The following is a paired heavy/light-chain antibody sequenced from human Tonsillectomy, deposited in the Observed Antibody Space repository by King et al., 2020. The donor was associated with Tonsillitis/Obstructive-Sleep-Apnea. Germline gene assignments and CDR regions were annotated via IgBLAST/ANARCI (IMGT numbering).Light chain of an antibody. Sequence: DIVMTQTPLSSPVTLGQPASISCRSSQSLVHKDGNTYLSWLHQRPGQPPRLLIYKVSNRFSGVPDRISGSGAGTDFTLKISRVEAEDVGVYFCMQGTRLPNTFGQGTKLEIQ. CDR3: MQGTRLPNT. CDR1: QSLVHKDGNTY. V-gene: IGKV2-24*01. CDR2: KVS. J-gene: IGKJ2*01.
Heavy chain of an antibody. CDR3: ARAEDFWTDY. Sequence: QVQLVESGGGVVQPGRSLRLSCAASGFSFNNYDMHWVRQAPGKGLEWVAVIWTDGSNKYYADSVKGRFTISRDNSKNTLFLEIDSLRVEDTGVYYCARAEDFWTDYWGQGTLVTVSS. CDR1: GFSFNNYD. V-gene: IGHV3-33*01. D-gene: IGHD3-3*01. CDR2: IWTDGSNK. J-gene: IGHJ4*02.